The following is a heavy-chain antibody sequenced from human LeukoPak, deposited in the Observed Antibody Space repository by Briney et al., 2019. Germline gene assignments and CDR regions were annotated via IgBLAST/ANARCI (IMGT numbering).Heavy chain of an antibody. D-gene: IGHD3-9*01. V-gene: IGHV4-39*07. CDR1: GGSISSSNYY. J-gene: IGHJ4*02. Sequence: SETLSLTCTVSGGSISSSNYYWGWIRQPPGKGLEWIGSIYYSGSTYYNPSLNSRVTISVDTSKNQFSLKLSSVTAADTAIYYCASAYFDWLFPNYFDYWGQGTLVTVSS. CDR2: IYYSGST. CDR3: ASAYFDWLFPNYFDY.